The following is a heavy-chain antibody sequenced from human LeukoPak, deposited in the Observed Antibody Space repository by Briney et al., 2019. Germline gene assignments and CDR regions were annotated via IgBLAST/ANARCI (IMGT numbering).Heavy chain of an antibody. D-gene: IGHD6-19*01. CDR3: AAPGIAVAGTREWDY. V-gene: IGHV4-38-2*02. J-gene: IGHJ4*02. Sequence: PSETLSLTCTVSGYSISSGYYWGWIRQPPGKGLEWIGSIYHSGSTYYNPSLKSRVTISVDTSKNQFSLKLSSVTAADTAVYYCAAPGIAVAGTREWDYWGQGTLVTVSS. CDR2: IYHSGST. CDR1: GYSISSGYY.